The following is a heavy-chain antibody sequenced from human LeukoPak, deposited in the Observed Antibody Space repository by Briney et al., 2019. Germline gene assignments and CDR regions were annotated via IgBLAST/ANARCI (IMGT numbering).Heavy chain of an antibody. V-gene: IGHV4-4*02. Sequence: SETLSFTCAVSGGSISSSNWWSWVRQPPGKGLEWIGEIFHSGSTNYNPSLKSRVTISVDKSKNQFSLKLSSVTAADTAVYYCARVSGSLRRRYFDYWGQGTLVTVSS. CDR1: GGSISSSNW. CDR3: ARVSGSLRRRYFDY. J-gene: IGHJ4*02. D-gene: IGHD5-12*01. CDR2: IFHSGST.